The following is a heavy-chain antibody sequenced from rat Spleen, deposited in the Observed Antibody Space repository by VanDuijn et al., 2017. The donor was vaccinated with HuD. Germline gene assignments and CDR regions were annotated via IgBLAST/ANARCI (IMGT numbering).Heavy chain of an antibody. CDR2: INKDSSKI. Sequence: EVQLVESGGGLVQPGRSLKLSCAASGFNFNDYWMGWVRQAPGKGLEWIGEINKDSSKINYTPSLKDKFTISRDNARNTLYLQMRRQGSEDTAIYYCVTERLGVEGWGQGVMVTVSS. V-gene: IGHV4-2*01. CDR3: VTERLGVEG. CDR1: GFNFNDYW. D-gene: IGHD4-3*01. J-gene: IGHJ2*01.